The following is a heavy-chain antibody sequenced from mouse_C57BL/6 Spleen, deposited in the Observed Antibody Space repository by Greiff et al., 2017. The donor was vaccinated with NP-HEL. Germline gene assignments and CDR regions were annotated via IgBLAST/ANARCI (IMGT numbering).Heavy chain of an antibody. CDR2: IYPGDGDT. CDR1: GYAFSSSW. V-gene: IGHV1-82*01. CDR3: GGLAPWYYAMDY. J-gene: IGHJ4*01. Sequence: QVQLKESGPELVKPGASVKLSCKASGYAFSSSWMNWVKQRPGKGLEWIGRIYPGDGDTNYNGKFKGKATLTADKSSSTAYMQLSSLTSEDSAVYFCGGLAPWYYAMDYWGQGTSVTVSS.